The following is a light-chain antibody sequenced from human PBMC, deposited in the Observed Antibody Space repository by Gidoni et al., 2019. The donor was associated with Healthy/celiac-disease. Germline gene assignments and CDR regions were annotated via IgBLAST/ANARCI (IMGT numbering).Light chain of an antibody. CDR2: DAS. CDR3: QQRSNWPSYT. CDR1: QSVSSY. V-gene: IGKV3-11*01. Sequence: DIVLTQSPATLSLSPGERATLSCRASQSVSSYLAWYQQKPGQAPRLLIYDASNRATGIPARFSGSGSGTDFTLTISSLEPEDFAVYYCQQRSNWPSYTFGQXTKLEIK. J-gene: IGKJ2*01.